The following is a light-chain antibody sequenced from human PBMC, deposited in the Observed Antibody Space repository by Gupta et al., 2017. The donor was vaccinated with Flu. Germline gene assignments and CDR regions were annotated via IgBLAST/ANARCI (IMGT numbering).Light chain of an antibody. CDR2: WAS. Sequence: DIVMSQSPDSLAVSLGERATINCMSSQSVLYSSNNNNYLAWYQQKPGQPPKLLIYWASTRESGVPDRFSGSGSGTDFTLTISSLQAEDVAVYYCQQYYSAPYTFGLGTKLEIK. V-gene: IGKV4-1*01. J-gene: IGKJ2*01. CDR3: QQYYSAPYT. CDR1: QSVLYSSNNNNY.